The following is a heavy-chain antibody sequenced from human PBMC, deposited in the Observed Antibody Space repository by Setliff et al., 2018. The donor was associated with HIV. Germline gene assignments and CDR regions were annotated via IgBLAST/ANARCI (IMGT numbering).Heavy chain of an antibody. V-gene: IGHV3-11*04. D-gene: IGHD1-20*01. CDR3: ASAVGGNWKYYFDY. CDR1: GFTFSDYY. J-gene: IGHJ4*02. Sequence: GGSLRLSCTASGFTFSDYYMSWIRQAPGKGLEWLSYISSSGSPIYYADSVKGRFTISRDNAKNSLYLQMTSLRADDTAVYYCASAVGGNWKYYFDYWGQGTLVTVSS. CDR2: ISSSGSPI.